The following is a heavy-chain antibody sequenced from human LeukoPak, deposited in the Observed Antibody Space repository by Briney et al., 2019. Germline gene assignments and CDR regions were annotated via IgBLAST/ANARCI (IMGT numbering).Heavy chain of an antibody. Sequence: GASVKVSCKASGYTFTSYGISWVRQAPGQGLEWMGWFSAYNGNTNYAQSLQGRVTLTTDTSTSTAYMELRSLRSDDTAVYYCARDEDYGDYGSWFDPWGQGTPVTVSS. J-gene: IGHJ5*02. CDR1: GYTFTSYG. V-gene: IGHV1-18*04. CDR3: ARDEDYGDYGSWFDP. D-gene: IGHD4-17*01. CDR2: FSAYNGNT.